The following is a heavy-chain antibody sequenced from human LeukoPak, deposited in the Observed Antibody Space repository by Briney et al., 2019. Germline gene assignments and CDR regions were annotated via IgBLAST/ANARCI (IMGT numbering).Heavy chain of an antibody. CDR2: IYYSGST. V-gene: IGHV4-39*07. Sequence: SETLSLTCTVSGGSISSSSYYWGWIRQPPGKGLEWIGSIYYSGSTYYNPSLKSRVTISVDTSKNQFSLKLSSVTAADTAVYYCARTRDAGRDYWGQGTLVTVSS. CDR3: ARTRDAGRDY. D-gene: IGHD2-2*01. J-gene: IGHJ4*02. CDR1: GGSISSSSYY.